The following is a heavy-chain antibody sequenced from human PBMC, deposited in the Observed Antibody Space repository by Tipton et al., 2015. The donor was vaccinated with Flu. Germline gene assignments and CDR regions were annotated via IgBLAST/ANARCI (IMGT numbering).Heavy chain of an antibody. CDR3: ARDYGDYSDRAFDF. Sequence: TLSLTCTVSGGSISMYHWSWIRQPLGKGLEWIGYVYYSGSTNYNPSLKSRVTISVDTSQNQFSLKLSSVTAADTAVYYCARDYGDYSDRAFDFWGRGTMVTVSS. CDR1: GGSISMYH. D-gene: IGHD4-17*01. V-gene: IGHV4-59*01. J-gene: IGHJ3*01. CDR2: VYYSGST.